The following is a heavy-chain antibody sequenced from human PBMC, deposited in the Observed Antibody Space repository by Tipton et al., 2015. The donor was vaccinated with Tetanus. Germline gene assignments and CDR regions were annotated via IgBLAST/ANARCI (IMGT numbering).Heavy chain of an antibody. CDR1: GYTFNNYD. Sequence: QLVQSGAEVKKPGASVKVSCKASGYTFNNYDLHWVRQATGQGLEWMGWMKPHSGDTGYSQKFQGRVTMNRDTSLSTAYLELSSLRSEGTAVYFCARWGVDNWNDGNGFAGGGHGTTVTVSS. J-gene: IGHJ6*02. CDR3: ARWGVDNWNDGNGFAG. V-gene: IGHV1-8*01. CDR2: MKPHSGDT. D-gene: IGHD1-1*01.